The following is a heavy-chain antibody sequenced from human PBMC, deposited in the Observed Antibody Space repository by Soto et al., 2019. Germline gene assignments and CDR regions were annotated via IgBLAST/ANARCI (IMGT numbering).Heavy chain of an antibody. J-gene: IGHJ4*02. CDR3: ARHRFNYYDNTVYYYFDY. CDR2: ISGHNGNT. D-gene: IGHD3-22*01. CDR1: GYTFTSYG. V-gene: IGHV1-18*04. Sequence: QVQLVQSGAEVKKPGASVKVSCKASGYTFTSYGISWVRQAPGQGPEWMGWISGHNGNTNHPQSLQGRVTMTTDTSRNTAYMELRSLRSDDTAVYYCARHRFNYYDNTVYYYFDYWGQGTLSPSPQ.